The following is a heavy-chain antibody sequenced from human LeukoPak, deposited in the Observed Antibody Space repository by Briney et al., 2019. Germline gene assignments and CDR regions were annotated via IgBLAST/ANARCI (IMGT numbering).Heavy chain of an antibody. V-gene: IGHV3-7*05. CDR1: GFTFSSYW. J-gene: IGHJ4*02. D-gene: IGHD3-3*01. Sequence: GGSLRLSCAASGFTFSSYWMNWVRQAPGKGLEWVACIKEDGSEKYYVGSVKGRFTISRDNARHSLFLQMTSLRAEDTAVYYCARQRFLEWYFDYWGQGTLVTVSS. CDR3: ARQRFLEWYFDY. CDR2: IKEDGSEK.